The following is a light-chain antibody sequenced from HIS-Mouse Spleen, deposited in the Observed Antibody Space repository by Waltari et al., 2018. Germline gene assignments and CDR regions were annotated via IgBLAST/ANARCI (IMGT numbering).Light chain of an antibody. V-gene: IGLV2-23*01. Sequence: QSALTQPASVSGSPGQSITIPCTGTSSDVGRYNLFSWYQQHPGKAPNLMIYEGSKRPSGVSNRFSGSKSGNTASLTISGLQAEDEADYYCCSYAGSSTWVFGGGTKLTVL. CDR3: CSYAGSSTWV. J-gene: IGLJ3*02. CDR1: SSDVGRYNL. CDR2: EGS.